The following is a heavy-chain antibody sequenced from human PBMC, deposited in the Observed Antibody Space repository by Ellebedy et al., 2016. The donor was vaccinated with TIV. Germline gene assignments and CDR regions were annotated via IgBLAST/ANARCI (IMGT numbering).Heavy chain of an antibody. Sequence: GESLKISCAASGFTFSTYDMHWVRQAPGKGLEWVASIAYDGSNKYYADSVEGRVTISRDNSKNTQYLQMNTLTAEDTAVYYCARDRAFSRSPFDYWGQGTLVTVSS. CDR2: IAYDGSNK. CDR3: ARDRAFSRSPFDY. CDR1: GFTFSTYD. J-gene: IGHJ4*02. D-gene: IGHD6-13*01. V-gene: IGHV3-30*03.